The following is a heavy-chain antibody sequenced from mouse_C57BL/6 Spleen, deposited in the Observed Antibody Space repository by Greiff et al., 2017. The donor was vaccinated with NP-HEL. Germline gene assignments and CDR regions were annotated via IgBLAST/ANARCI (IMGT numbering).Heavy chain of an antibody. J-gene: IGHJ1*03. Sequence: QVQLKESGPGILQPSQTLSLTCSFSGFSLSTFGMGVGWIRQPSGKGLEWLAHIWWDDDKYYNPALKSRLTISKDTSKNQVFLKIANVDTADTATYYCARIEVYYGSSYWYFDVWGTGTTVTVSS. D-gene: IGHD1-1*01. CDR1: GFSLSTFGMG. CDR2: IWWDDDK. CDR3: ARIEVYYGSSYWYFDV. V-gene: IGHV8-8*01.